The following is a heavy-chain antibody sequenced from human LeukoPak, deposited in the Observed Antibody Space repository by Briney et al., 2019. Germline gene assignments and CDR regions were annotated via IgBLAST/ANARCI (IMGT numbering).Heavy chain of an antibody. J-gene: IGHJ6*04. V-gene: IGHV1-58*01. CDR2: IVVGSGNT. Sequence: TSVKVSCKASGFTFTSSAVQWVRQARGQRLEWIGWIVVGSGNTNYAQKFQERVTITRDMSTSTAYMELSSLRSEDTAVYYCAASSGYSYYYGMDVWGKGTTATVSS. CDR1: GFTFTSSA. D-gene: IGHD5-18*01. CDR3: AASSGYSYYYGMDV.